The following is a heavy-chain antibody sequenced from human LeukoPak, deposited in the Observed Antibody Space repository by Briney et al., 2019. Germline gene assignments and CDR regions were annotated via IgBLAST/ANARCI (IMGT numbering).Heavy chain of an antibody. V-gene: IGHV3-23*01. D-gene: IGHD6-25*01. J-gene: IGHJ4*02. Sequence: GGSLRLSCAASGFTFSSYAMSWVRQAPGKGLEWVSAISGSGGSTYYADSVKGRFTISRDNSKNTLYLQMNSLRAEDSAVYYCAKDRMAAAGRQDIWNYWGQGTLVTVSS. CDR1: GFTFSSYA. CDR2: ISGSGGST. CDR3: AKDRMAAAGRQDIWNY.